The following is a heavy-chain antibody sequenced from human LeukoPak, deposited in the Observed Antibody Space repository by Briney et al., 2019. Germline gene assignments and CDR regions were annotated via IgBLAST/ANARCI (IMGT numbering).Heavy chain of an antibody. V-gene: IGHV3-53*01. J-gene: IGHJ6*01. CDR1: GFTVSSNY. CDR2: IYSGGST. Sequence: GGSLRLSCAASGFTVSSNYMSWVRQAPGKGLEWVSVIYSGGSTYYADSVKSRFTISRDNSKNTLYLQMNSLRAEDTAVYYCARGCPYYYGMDVWGQATTVAVCS. CDR3: ARGCPYYYGMDV.